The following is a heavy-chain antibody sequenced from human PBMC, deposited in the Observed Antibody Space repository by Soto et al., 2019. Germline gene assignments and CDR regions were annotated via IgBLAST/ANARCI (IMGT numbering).Heavy chain of an antibody. CDR2: IYPGDSDT. V-gene: IGHV5-51*01. D-gene: IGHD4-4*01. Sequence: PXDSLNLSCKGSGHTFTDYLIGFVLQLPGKGLEWMGIIYPGDSDTRYSPSFQGHVTITVDKSTSTAYLQWNTLKASDTAMYYCARHLSNFRYYYYAMDVWAQGTTVTVSS. CDR1: GHTFTDYL. CDR3: ARHLSNFRYYYYAMDV. J-gene: IGHJ6*02.